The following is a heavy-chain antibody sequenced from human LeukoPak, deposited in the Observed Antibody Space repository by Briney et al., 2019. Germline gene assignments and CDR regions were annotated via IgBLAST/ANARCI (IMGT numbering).Heavy chain of an antibody. CDR3: ARVSPNTVTTLQYFDY. J-gene: IGHJ4*02. CDR2: INSDGSST. Sequence: GGSLRLSCAASGFTFSSYWMHWVRQAPGKGLVWVSRINSDGSSTSYADSVKGRFTISRDNAKNSLYLQMNSLRAEDTAVYYCARVSPNTVTTLQYFDYWGQGTLVTVSS. V-gene: IGHV3-74*01. D-gene: IGHD4-17*01. CDR1: GFTFSSYW.